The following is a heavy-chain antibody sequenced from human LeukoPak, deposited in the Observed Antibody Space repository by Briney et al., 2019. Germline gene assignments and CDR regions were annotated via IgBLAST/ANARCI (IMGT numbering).Heavy chain of an antibody. CDR2: IYYSGST. CDR3: ARDGLGYCSSTSCYERTYYYGMDV. V-gene: IGHV4-39*07. D-gene: IGHD2-2*01. J-gene: IGHJ6*02. Sequence: SETLSLTCTVSGGSISSSSYYWGWIRQPPGKGLEWIGSIYYSGSTYYNPSLKSRVTISVDTSKNQFSLKLSSVTAADTAVYYCARDGLGYCSSTSCYERTYYYGMDVWGQGTTVTVSS. CDR1: GGSISSSSYY.